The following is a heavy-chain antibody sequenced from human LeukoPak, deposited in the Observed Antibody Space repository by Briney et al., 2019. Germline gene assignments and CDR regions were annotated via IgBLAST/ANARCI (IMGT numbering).Heavy chain of an antibody. CDR2: IYHSGST. CDR1: GGSISSGGYY. Sequence: SETLSLTCTVSGGSISSGGYYWSWIRQPPGKGLEWIGYIYHSGSTYYNPSLKSRVTISVDRSKNQFSLKLSSVTAADTAVYYCARLLRCSSTSCYEGQPFDYWGQGTLVTVSS. D-gene: IGHD2-2*01. J-gene: IGHJ4*02. V-gene: IGHV4-30-2*01. CDR3: ARLLRCSSTSCYEGQPFDY.